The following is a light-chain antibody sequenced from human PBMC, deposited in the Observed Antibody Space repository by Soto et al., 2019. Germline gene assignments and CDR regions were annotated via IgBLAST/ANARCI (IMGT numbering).Light chain of an antibody. CDR3: QQFDRSLPSWT. CDR2: GAS. Sequence: ETVLTQSPGTLSLSPGEGATLSCRASQSVSSNYLAWYQHIPGQAPRLLIYGASTRATGIPDRFSGSGSGTDFTLTISRLEPEDFAVYYCQQFDRSLPSWTFGQGTKVE. V-gene: IGKV3-20*01. CDR1: QSVSSNY. J-gene: IGKJ1*01.